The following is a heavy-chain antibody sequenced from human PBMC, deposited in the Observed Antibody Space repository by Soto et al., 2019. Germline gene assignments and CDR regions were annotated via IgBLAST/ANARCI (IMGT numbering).Heavy chain of an antibody. CDR2: INAGNGNT. Sequence: ASVKVSCKASGYTFTSYGIHWVRQAPGQRLELTGWINAGNGNTKYSEKFQGRVTITRDTSASTAYLELSSLRPEDTAVYYCARDPNDSSAYYHHYYYGMDVWGQGTTVTV. CDR1: GYTFTSYG. J-gene: IGHJ6*02. CDR3: ARDPNDSSAYYHHYYYGMDV. D-gene: IGHD3-22*01. V-gene: IGHV1-3*01.